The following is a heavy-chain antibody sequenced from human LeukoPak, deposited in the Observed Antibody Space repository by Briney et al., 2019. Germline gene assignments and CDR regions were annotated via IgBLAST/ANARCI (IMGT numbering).Heavy chain of an antibody. D-gene: IGHD1-26*01. CDR2: ISYDGSND. J-gene: IGHJ2*01. Sequence: GGSLRLSCAASGFTFSSFAMHWVRQAPGKGLEWLAVISYDGSNDYYAGSLKGRFTMSRDNSRNTLYLQIKSLRPDDTAVYYCARDAGGAFYWYFDLWGRGTLVTVSS. CDR1: GFTFSSFA. V-gene: IGHV3-30-3*01. CDR3: ARDAGGAFYWYFDL.